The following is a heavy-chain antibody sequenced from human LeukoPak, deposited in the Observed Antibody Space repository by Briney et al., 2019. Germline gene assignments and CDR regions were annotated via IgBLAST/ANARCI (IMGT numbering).Heavy chain of an antibody. Sequence: PGGSLRLSCAASGFTFSSYAMHWVRQAPGKGLEWVAVISYDGSNKYYADSVKGRFTISRDNSKNTLYLRMNSLRAEDTAVYYCAKDTIEYSSPSYTFDIWGQGTMVTVSS. CDR1: GFTFSSYA. J-gene: IGHJ3*02. V-gene: IGHV3-30-3*01. D-gene: IGHD6-6*01. CDR2: ISYDGSNK. CDR3: AKDTIEYSSPSYTFDI.